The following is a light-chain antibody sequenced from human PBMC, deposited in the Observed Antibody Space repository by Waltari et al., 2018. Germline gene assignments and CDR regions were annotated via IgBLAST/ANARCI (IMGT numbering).Light chain of an antibody. Sequence: QSALTQPPSASGSPGPSVPISCTGTSSDVGGYHYVSWYQQHPGKAPKLMIYEVSKRPSGVPDRFSGSKSGNTASLTVSGLQAEDEADYYCSSYAGSTWVFGGGTKLTAL. J-gene: IGLJ3*02. CDR1: SSDVGGYHY. CDR3: SSYAGSTWV. V-gene: IGLV2-8*01. CDR2: EVS.